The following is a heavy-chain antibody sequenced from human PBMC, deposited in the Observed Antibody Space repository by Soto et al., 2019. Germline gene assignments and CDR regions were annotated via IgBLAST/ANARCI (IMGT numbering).Heavy chain of an antibody. CDR3: VRELYGAGTSLRGWFDP. V-gene: IGHV3-11*06. Sequence: QEQLVESGGGWVKPGGSLRLSCAASGFTFSDYYIAWIRQAPGKGLEWISYISSTGIYKRYADSVKGRFTIARDNANNSLVLQMNSLRADDTAVYYCVRELYGAGTSLRGWFDPWGQGTLGTVSS. CDR2: ISSTGIYK. D-gene: IGHD3-10*01. CDR1: GFTFSDYY. J-gene: IGHJ5*02.